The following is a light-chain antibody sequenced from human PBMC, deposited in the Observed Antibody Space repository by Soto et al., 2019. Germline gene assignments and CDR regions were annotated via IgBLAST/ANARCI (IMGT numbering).Light chain of an antibody. CDR3: QQYSNWPYT. CDR1: QSVSSN. V-gene: IGKV3-15*01. CDR2: GAS. Sequence: EIVMTQSPATLSVSPGERATLSCRASQSVSSNLAWNQQKPGQAPRLLIYGASTRATGIPARFSGSGSGTEFTLTISSLQSEDFAVYYCQQYSNWPYTFGQGTNLEIK. J-gene: IGKJ2*01.